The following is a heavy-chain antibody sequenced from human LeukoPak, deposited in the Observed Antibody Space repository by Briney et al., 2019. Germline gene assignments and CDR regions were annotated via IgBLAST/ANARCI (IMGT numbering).Heavy chain of an antibody. V-gene: IGHV1-69*13. Sequence: SVKVSCKASGGTFSSYAISWVRQAPGQGLEWMGGIIPIFGTANYAQKFQGRVTITADESTSTAYMELSSLRSEDTAVYYCAREVDRGGYYTYYYYYMDVWGKGTTVTVSS. CDR1: GGTFSSYA. J-gene: IGHJ6*03. D-gene: IGHD3-22*01. CDR2: IIPIFGTA. CDR3: AREVDRGGYYTYYYYYMDV.